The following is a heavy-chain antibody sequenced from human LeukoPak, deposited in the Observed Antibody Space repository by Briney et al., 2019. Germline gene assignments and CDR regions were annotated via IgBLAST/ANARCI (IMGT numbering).Heavy chain of an antibody. CDR2: IYSSGST. J-gene: IGHJ5*02. CDR3: ARMVQGYSSVWPETGNNWFDP. D-gene: IGHD6-19*01. Sequence: SETLSLTCTVSGGSISDYYWSWIRQPAGKGLEWIGRIYSSGSTNYNPSRKSRVTISVDKSKNQFSLKMTSVIAADTAVYYCARMVQGYSSVWPETGNNWFDPWGQGTLVTVSS. V-gene: IGHV4-4*07. CDR1: GGSISDYY.